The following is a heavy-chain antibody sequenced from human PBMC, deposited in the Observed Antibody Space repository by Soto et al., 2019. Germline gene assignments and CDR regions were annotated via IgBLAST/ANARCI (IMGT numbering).Heavy chain of an antibody. CDR3: ARGNIAAALVY. CDR2: INHSGRT. CDR1: GGSISGHY. D-gene: IGHD6-13*01. V-gene: IGHV4-34*01. J-gene: IGHJ4*02. Sequence: QVQLQQWGAGLLKPSETLSLTCAVYGGSISGHYWNWIRQPPVKGLEWIGEINHSGRTNYNPSLKSRVTISVDTSKNQFSLNLGSVTAADTAVYYCARGNIAAALVYWGQGTLVTVSS.